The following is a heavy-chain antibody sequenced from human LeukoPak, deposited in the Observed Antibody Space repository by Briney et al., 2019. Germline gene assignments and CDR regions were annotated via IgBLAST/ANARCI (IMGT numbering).Heavy chain of an antibody. CDR3: ARDQRYYYDSSGYLANAFDI. D-gene: IGHD3-22*01. V-gene: IGHV3-74*01. CDR2: INSDGSST. J-gene: IGHJ3*02. CDR1: GFTFSSYW. Sequence: GGSLRLSCAASGFTFSSYWMHWVRHAPGRGLVWVSRINSDGSSTSYADSVKGRFTISRDNAKNTLYLQMNSLRAEDTAVYYCARDQRYYYDSSGYLANAFDIWGQGTMVTVSS.